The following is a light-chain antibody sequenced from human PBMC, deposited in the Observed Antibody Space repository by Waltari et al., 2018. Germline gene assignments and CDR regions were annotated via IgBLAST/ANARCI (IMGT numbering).Light chain of an antibody. Sequence: DIVITQSPDSLTVSLGERATINCKSRRSVLYNSNNKNYLAWYQQKPGQPSNVLIYWACTRQAGVPVLFICSWAATNVTLNSSTLQAEDVAVYYCQQYYDSPYTFGQGTMLEIK. CDR3: QQYYDSPYT. V-gene: IGKV4-1*01. CDR1: RSVLYNSNNKNY. J-gene: IGKJ2*01. CDR2: WAC.